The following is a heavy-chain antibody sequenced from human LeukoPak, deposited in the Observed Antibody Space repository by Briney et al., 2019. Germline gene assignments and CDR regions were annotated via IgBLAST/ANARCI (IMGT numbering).Heavy chain of an antibody. V-gene: IGHV3-23*01. D-gene: IGHD1-7*01. Sequence: PGGSLRLSCAASGFTFSSYAMSWVRQAPGKGLEWVSAISGSGGSTYYADSVKGRFTTSRDNSKNTLYLQMNSLRAEDTAVYYCAKLRNYEDWCFDYWGQGTLVTVSS. CDR2: ISGSGGST. J-gene: IGHJ4*02. CDR3: AKLRNYEDWCFDY. CDR1: GFTFSSYA.